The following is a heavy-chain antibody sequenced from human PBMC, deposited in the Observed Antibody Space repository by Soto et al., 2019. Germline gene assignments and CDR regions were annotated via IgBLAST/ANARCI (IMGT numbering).Heavy chain of an antibody. D-gene: IGHD5-12*01. CDR2: ISAYNGYT. CDR3: ARETTVDGSQYYYYGLDV. V-gene: IGHV1-18*04. CDR1: GYTFTSYG. Sequence: GASVKVSCKASGYTFTSYGISWVRQAPGQGLEWMGWISAYNGYTNYAQKLQGRVTMTTDTSTSTAYMELRSLRSDDTAVYYCARETTVDGSQYYYYGLDVWGQGATVTVSS. J-gene: IGHJ6*02.